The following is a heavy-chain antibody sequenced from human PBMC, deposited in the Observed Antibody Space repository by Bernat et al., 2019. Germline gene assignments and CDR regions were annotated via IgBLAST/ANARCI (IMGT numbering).Heavy chain of an antibody. J-gene: IGHJ4*02. CDR3: ASLTLGGVILQYYFDY. V-gene: IGHV2-5*02. Sequence: QITLKESGPTLVKPTQTLTLTCTFSGFSLSTSGVGVGWIRQPPGKALEWLALIYWDDVKRYSPSLKSRLTITKDTSKNQVVLTMTNMDPVDTATYYCASLTLGGVILQYYFDYWGQGTLVTVSS. D-gene: IGHD3-16*01. CDR1: GFSLSTSGVG. CDR2: IYWDDVK.